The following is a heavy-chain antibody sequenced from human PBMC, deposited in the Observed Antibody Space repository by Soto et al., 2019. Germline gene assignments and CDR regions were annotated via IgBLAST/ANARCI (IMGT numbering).Heavy chain of an antibody. CDR3: ARERGYQLPRPPRYYYYGMDV. J-gene: IGHJ6*02. CDR2: ISAYNGNT. CDR1: GYTFTSYG. D-gene: IGHD2-2*01. V-gene: IGHV1-18*01. Sequence: QVQLVQSGAEVKKPGASVKVSCKASGYTFTSYGISWVRQAPGQGLEWMGWISAYNGNTNSAQKLQGRVTMTTDTSTSTAYRELRSLRSDDTAGDYCARERGYQLPRPPRYYYYGMDVWGQGTTVTVSS.